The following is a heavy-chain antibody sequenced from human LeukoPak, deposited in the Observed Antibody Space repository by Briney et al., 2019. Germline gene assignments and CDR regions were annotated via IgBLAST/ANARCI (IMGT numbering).Heavy chain of an antibody. CDR2: IDTTTGNP. J-gene: IGHJ4*02. CDR1: GYPFSAHF. Sequence: GASVNVSCKASGYPFSAHFLNWVRQAPGQGLEWMGNIDTTTGNPRYAQDFTGRFVFSLDTSVSTAYLQITSLKADDTAAYYCVRGTPTPGMDYWGQGTQVTVS. V-gene: IGHV7-4-1*02. CDR3: VRGTPTPGMDY. D-gene: IGHD3-10*01.